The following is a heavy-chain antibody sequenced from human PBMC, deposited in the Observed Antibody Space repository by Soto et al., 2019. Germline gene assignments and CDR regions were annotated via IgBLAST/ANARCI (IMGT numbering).Heavy chain of an antibody. J-gene: IGHJ4*02. D-gene: IGHD6-19*01. CDR1: GSSINSANYY. Sequence: SETLSLTCTVSGSSINSANYYWGWIRQPPGKGLEWIGNVYYRGTTYYNPSLKGRVTISVDTSKNQFSLKLSSVTAADSAVFFCVRHQRYSSGWYIDYWGQGTPVTVSS. CDR3: VRHQRYSSGWYIDY. V-gene: IGHV4-39*01. CDR2: VYYRGTT.